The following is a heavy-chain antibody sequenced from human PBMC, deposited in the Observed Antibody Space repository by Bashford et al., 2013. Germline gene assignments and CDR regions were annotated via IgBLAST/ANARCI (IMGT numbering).Heavy chain of an antibody. CDR2: ISYTGSS. V-gene: IGHV4-59*01. CDR3: VEGGASSKYFDS. CDR1: GASISSYY. Sequence: SETLSLTCIVSGASISSYYWSWIRQPPGKGLEWIGYISYTGSSEYSPSLKSRVTLLADTSKNQLSLKLTSVTAADTAMYYCVEGGASSKYFDSWGQGTLVTVSS. J-gene: IGHJ4*02. D-gene: IGHD6-6*01.